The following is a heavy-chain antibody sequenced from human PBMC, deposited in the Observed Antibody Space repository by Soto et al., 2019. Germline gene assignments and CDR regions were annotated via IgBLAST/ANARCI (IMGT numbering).Heavy chain of an antibody. J-gene: IGHJ3*02. Sequence: SEPLSLTCTFSGGSIRLYYWSLILPPPVKALEWIGYIYYSGSTNYNPSLKSRVTISVDTSKNQFSLKLSSVTAADTAVYYCARDKAYCTNGVCPHDAFDIWGQGTMVTVSS. CDR2: IYYSGST. CDR3: ARDKAYCTNGVCPHDAFDI. D-gene: IGHD2-8*01. V-gene: IGHV4-59*01. CDR1: GGSIRLYY.